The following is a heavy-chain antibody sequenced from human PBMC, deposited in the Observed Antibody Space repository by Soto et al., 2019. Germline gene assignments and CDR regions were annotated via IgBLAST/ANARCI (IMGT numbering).Heavy chain of an antibody. CDR1: GGSISSYY. CDR3: ARHATSTAYYDFWSGYGGFDP. CDR2: IYYSGST. J-gene: IGHJ5*02. Sequence: SETLSLTCTVSGGSISSYYWSWIRQPPGKGLEWIGYIYYSGSTNYNPSLKSRVTISVDTSKNQFSLKLSSVTAADTAVYYCARHATSTAYYDFWSGYGGFDPWGQGTLVTVSS. D-gene: IGHD3-3*01. V-gene: IGHV4-59*08.